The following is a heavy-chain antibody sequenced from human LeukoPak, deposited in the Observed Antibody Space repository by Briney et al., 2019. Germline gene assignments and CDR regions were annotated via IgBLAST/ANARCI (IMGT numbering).Heavy chain of an antibody. CDR3: ARGSGYSDYGGINDAFDI. J-gene: IGHJ3*02. D-gene: IGHD5-12*01. CDR1: GYTFTSYG. Sequence: ASVKVSCKASGYTFTSYGISWVRQAPGQGLEWMGWISPYNGNTDYPQKLQGRVTMTTDTSTSTAYMELRSLRSDDTAVYYCARGSGYSDYGGINDAFDIWGQGTMVTVS. V-gene: IGHV1-18*01. CDR2: ISPYNGNT.